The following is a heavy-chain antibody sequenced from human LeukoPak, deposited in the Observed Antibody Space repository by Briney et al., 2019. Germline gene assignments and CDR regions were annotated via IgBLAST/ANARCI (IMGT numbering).Heavy chain of an antibody. CDR2: ISYGGSNE. CDR1: GFTFSSYV. J-gene: IGHJ4*02. Sequence: GGSLRLSCAASGFTFSSYVMHWVRQAPGKGLEWMALISYGGSNEYYADYVKGRFTISRDTSKNTLYLEMNSLRAEDTAVFYCARCAASAGHIIGYSFDYWGQGTLVTVSS. D-gene: IGHD6-13*01. CDR3: ARCAASAGHIIGYSFDY. V-gene: IGHV3-30-3*01.